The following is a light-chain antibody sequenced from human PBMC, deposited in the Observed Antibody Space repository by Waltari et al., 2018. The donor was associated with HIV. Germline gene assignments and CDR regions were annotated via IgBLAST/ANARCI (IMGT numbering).Light chain of an antibody. CDR1: SSNIGAGYH. Sequence: QSVLTQPPSVSGAPGQRVTISCTGSSSNIGAGYHVHWYQQLPGTAPKLLFYGNSNRPSGVPDRFSGSKSGTSASLAITGLQAEDEADYHCQSHDSSLSGYVFGTGTKVTVL. CDR3: QSHDSSLSGYV. J-gene: IGLJ1*01. CDR2: GNS. V-gene: IGLV1-40*01.